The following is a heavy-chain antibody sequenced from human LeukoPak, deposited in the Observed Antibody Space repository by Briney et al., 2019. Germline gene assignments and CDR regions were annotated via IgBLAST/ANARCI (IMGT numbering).Heavy chain of an antibody. Sequence: SVKVSCKASGGTFSSYAISWVRQAPGQGLEWMGGIIPIFGTANYAQKFQGRATITADESTSTAYMELSSLRSEDTAVYYCAREGYYYGSGSPMGWFDPWGQGTLVTVSS. V-gene: IGHV1-69*13. CDR1: GGTFSSYA. CDR3: AREGYYYGSGSPMGWFDP. D-gene: IGHD3-10*01. CDR2: IIPIFGTA. J-gene: IGHJ5*02.